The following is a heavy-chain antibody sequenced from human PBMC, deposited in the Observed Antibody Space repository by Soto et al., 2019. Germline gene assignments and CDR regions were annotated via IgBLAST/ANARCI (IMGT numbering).Heavy chain of an antibody. V-gene: IGHV4-34*01. CDR1: GGSFSGYY. Sequence: SETLSLTCAVYGGSFSGYYWSWIRQPPGKGLEWIGEINHSGSTNYNPSLKSRVTISVDTSKNQFSLKLSSVTAADTAVYYCARGVGYCSSTSRPDPSPPGLYWGQGTLVTVSS. J-gene: IGHJ4*02. CDR3: ARGVGYCSSTSRPDPSPPGLY. D-gene: IGHD2-2*01. CDR2: INHSGST.